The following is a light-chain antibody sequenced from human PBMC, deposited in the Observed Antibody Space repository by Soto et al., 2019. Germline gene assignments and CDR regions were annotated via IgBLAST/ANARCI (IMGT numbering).Light chain of an antibody. J-gene: IGLJ2*01. CDR3: CSYAGSSTLVV. V-gene: IGLV2-23*01. CDR1: ISDIAAYNY. CDR2: EGS. Sequence: QSALTQPASVSGSPGQSITISCTGTISDIAAYNYVSWYQQHPGRAPKLLIYEGSKRPSGVSNRFSGSKSGNTASLTISGLQAEDEADYYCCSYAGSSTLVVFGGGTKLTVL.